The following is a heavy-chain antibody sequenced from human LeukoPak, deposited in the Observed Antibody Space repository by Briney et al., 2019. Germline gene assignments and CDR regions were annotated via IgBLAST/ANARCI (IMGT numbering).Heavy chain of an antibody. Sequence: PGGSLRLSCAASGFTFSSYWMHWVRQAPGKGLVWVSRINSDGSSTSCADSVKGRFTISRDNAKNTLYLQMNSLRAEDTAVYYCARYYYDSSGYSNWFDPWGQGTLVTVSS. CDR2: INSDGSST. V-gene: IGHV3-74*01. CDR1: GFTFSSYW. CDR3: ARYYYDSSGYSNWFDP. D-gene: IGHD3-22*01. J-gene: IGHJ5*02.